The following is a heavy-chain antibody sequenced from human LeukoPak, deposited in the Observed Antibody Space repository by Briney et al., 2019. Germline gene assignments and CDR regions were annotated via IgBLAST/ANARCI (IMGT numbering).Heavy chain of an antibody. CDR2: IIPILGIA. CDR3: ARARSVEMATVPGY. CDR1: GGTFSSYA. V-gene: IGHV1-69*04. Sequence: SVKVSCKASGGTFSSYAISWVRQAPGQGLEWMGRIIPILGIANYAQKFQGRVTITADKSTSTAYMELSSLRSEDTAVYYCARARSVEMATVPGYWGQGTLVTVSS. J-gene: IGHJ4*02. D-gene: IGHD5-24*01.